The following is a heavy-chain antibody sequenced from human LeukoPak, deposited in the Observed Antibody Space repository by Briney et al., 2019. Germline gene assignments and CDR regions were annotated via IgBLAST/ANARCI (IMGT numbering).Heavy chain of an antibody. CDR3: ARSPHILTGENFDY. J-gene: IGHJ4*02. CDR2: INPNSGGT. V-gene: IGHV1-2*02. CDR1: GYSFTAYY. Sequence: ASVKVSCKASGYSFTAYYMHWVRQAPGQGLEWMGWINPNSGGTNYAQKFQGRVTMTRDTSITTAYMEMSRLRSDDTALYYCARSPHILTGENFDYWGQGTLVTVSS. D-gene: IGHD3-9*01.